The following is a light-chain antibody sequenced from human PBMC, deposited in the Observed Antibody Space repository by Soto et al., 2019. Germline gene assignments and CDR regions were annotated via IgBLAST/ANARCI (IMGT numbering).Light chain of an antibody. CDR2: AAS. CDR1: QSIVTY. V-gene: IGKV1-39*01. Sequence: DIQMTQSPSSLSASVGDRVTITCRASQSIVTYLNWYLQKLVKAPELLIDAASTLQSGVPARFSGSGSGTDFTLTISSLQPEDFATYCRQHNYSTPPRTFGQGTKVAIK. J-gene: IGKJ1*01. CDR3: QHNYSTPPRT.